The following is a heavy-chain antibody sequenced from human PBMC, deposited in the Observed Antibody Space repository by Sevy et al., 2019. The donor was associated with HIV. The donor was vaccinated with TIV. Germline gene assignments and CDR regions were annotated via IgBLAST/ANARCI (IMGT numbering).Heavy chain of an antibody. CDR2: ISSSGSTI. CDR3: ARDRRSVAAAHPSGSFDC. J-gene: IGHJ4*02. D-gene: IGHD6-13*01. CDR1: GFTFSNYE. Sequence: GGSLRLSCAASGFTFSNYEMNWVRQAPGKGLEWVSYISSSGSTIYYADSVKGRFTISRDNAKNSLYLQMNSLRAEDTAVYYCARDRRSVAAAHPSGSFDCWGQGTLVTVSS. V-gene: IGHV3-48*03.